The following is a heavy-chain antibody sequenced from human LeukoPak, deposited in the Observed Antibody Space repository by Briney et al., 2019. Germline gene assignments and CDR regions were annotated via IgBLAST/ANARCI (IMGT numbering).Heavy chain of an antibody. J-gene: IGHJ4*02. CDR2: IIPILGIA. V-gene: IGHV1-69*04. D-gene: IGHD6-13*01. Sequence: GASVKVSCKASGGTFNSYAISWVRQAPGQGLEWMGRIIPILGIANYAQKFQGRVTITADKSTSTAYMELSSLRSEDTAVYYCARLHWGSSWYYFDYWGQGTLVTVSS. CDR3: ARLHWGSSWYYFDY. CDR1: GGTFNSYA.